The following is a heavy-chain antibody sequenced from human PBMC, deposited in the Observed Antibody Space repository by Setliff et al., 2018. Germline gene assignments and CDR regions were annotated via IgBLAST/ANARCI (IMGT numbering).Heavy chain of an antibody. V-gene: IGHV4-4*08. J-gene: IGHJ6*03. CDR3: ARATYSTGWYGGGGAYYYRDV. Sequence: SETLSLTCTVSGGSINNYYWSWIRQSPGKGLEWIGYIDTSGSTDYNPSLKSRVTISVDTSKNQLSLKLSSVTAADTAVYYCARATYSTGWYGGGGAYYYRDVWGKGTTVTVSS. D-gene: IGHD6-19*01. CDR2: IDTSGST. CDR1: GGSINNYY.